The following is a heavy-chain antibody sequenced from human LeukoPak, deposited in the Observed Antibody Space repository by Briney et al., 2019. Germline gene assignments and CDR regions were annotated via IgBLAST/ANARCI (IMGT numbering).Heavy chain of an antibody. CDR2: ISGSGSDGST. D-gene: IGHD6-19*01. V-gene: IGHV3-23*01. CDR3: ARDSSSGWSYYFDY. Sequence: GGSLRLSCAASGFTFSSYGMSWVRQAPGKGLEWVSGISGSGSDGSTYYADSVKGRFTISRDNSKNTLYLQMNSLRAEDTAVYYCARDSSSGWSYYFDYWGQGTLVTVSS. J-gene: IGHJ4*02. CDR1: GFTFSSYG.